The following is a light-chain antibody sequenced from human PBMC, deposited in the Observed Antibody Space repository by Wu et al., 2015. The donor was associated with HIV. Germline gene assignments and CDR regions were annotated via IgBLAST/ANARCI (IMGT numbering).Light chain of an antibody. CDR1: QSVGSN. CDR2: AAS. J-gene: IGKJ2*01. CDR3: QQYNNWPPYT. Sequence: EIVMTQSPATLSVSPGERTTLSCRASQSVGSNLAWFQQKPGQAPRLLIYAASTRATGVPGRFSGSGSGTEFTLTISGMQSEDFAVYYCQQYNNWPPYTFGQETKLEIK. V-gene: IGKV3-15*01.